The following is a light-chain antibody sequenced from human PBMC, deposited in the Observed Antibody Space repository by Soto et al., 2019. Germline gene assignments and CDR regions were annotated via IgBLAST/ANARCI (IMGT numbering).Light chain of an antibody. CDR1: SSNIGAGYD. Sequence: QPVLTQPPSVSGAPGQSVTISCTGSSSNIGAGYDVHWYQQLPGTAPKLLIYGNSNRPSGVPDRFSGSKSGTSASLAITGLQAEDEADYYCQSYDSSLSGSRVFGEGTKLTVL. CDR3: QSYDSSLSGSRV. J-gene: IGLJ2*01. V-gene: IGLV1-40*01. CDR2: GNS.